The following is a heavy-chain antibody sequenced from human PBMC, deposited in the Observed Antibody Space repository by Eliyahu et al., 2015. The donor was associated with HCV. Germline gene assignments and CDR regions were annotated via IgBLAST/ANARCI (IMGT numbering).Heavy chain of an antibody. CDR3: ARGPVVNYALDYFDY. CDR2: IYYSGGP. V-gene: IGHV4-31*03. CDR1: GGSISSGGYY. J-gene: IGHJ4*02. Sequence: QVQRQESGPGLVKPSQTLSLTCTVSGGSISSGGYYWSWIRQHPGKGLEWIGYIYYSGGPYHNPSLKSRVTISVDTSKNQFSLKLSSVTAADTAVYYCARGPVVNYALDYFDYWGQGTLVTVSS. D-gene: IGHD3-22*01.